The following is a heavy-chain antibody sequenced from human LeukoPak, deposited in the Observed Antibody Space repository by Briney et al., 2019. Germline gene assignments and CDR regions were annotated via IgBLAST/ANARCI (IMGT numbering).Heavy chain of an antibody. Sequence: SETLSLTCTVSGGSISSYYWSWIRQPPGKGLEWIGDIYYSGSTNYNPSLKSRVTISVDTSKNQFSLKLSSVTAADTAVYYCARDVGVGATNWFDPWGQGTLVTVSS. J-gene: IGHJ5*02. CDR2: IYYSGST. CDR1: GGSISSYY. CDR3: ARDVGVGATNWFDP. D-gene: IGHD1-26*01. V-gene: IGHV4-59*01.